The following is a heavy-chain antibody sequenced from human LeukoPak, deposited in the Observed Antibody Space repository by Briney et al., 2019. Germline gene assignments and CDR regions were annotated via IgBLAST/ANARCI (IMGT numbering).Heavy chain of an antibody. CDR3: ATDPPTPDY. Sequence: GSLRLSCVASGFPFSSYWMTWVRQAPGKGLEWVANIKQDGSKKSYVDSVKGRFTISRDNSKNTLYLQMNSLRAEDTAVYYCATDPPTPDYWGQGTLVTVSS. CDR2: IKQDGSKK. CDR1: GFPFSSYW. V-gene: IGHV3-7*03. J-gene: IGHJ4*02.